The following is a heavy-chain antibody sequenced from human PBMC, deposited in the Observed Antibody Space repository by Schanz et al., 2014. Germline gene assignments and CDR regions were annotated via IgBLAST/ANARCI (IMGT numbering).Heavy chain of an antibody. CDR2: LSGGGDRI. CDR3: AKEWSPSF. CDR1: GFTFNNYA. J-gene: IGHJ4*02. Sequence: EVQLVESGGGLVQPGGSLRLSCATSGFTFNNYAMGWVRQAPRKGLEWVSALSGGGDRIYYADSVKGRFTVSRDNAKSTLFLQMDSLRPEDTAIYYCAKEWSPSFWGQGTLVTVSS. V-gene: IGHV3-23*04. D-gene: IGHD1-26*01.